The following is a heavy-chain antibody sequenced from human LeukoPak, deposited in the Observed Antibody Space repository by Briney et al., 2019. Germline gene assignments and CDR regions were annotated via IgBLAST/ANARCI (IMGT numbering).Heavy chain of an antibody. J-gene: IGHJ3*02. Sequence: GGSLRLSCAASGFTFSSYAMSWVRQAPGKGLEWVSAISGSGGSTYYADSVKGGFTISRDNSKNTLYLQMNSLRAEDTAVYYCATLGPRSGSSYHDAFPIWGQGTMVPVSS. CDR3: ATLGPRSGSSYHDAFPI. D-gene: IGHD1-26*01. CDR1: GFTFSSYA. CDR2: ISGSGGST. V-gene: IGHV3-23*01.